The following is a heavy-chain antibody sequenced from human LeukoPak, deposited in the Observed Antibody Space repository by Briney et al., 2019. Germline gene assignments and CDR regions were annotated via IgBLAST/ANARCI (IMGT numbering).Heavy chain of an antibody. Sequence: SETLSLTCTASGGSISSYYWSWIRQPPGKGLEWIGYIYYSGSTNYNPSLKSRVTISVDTSKNQFSLKLSSVTAADTAVYYCARPNYGGHDAFDIWGQGTMVTVSS. D-gene: IGHD4-23*01. CDR3: ARPNYGGHDAFDI. V-gene: IGHV4-59*08. J-gene: IGHJ3*02. CDR1: GGSISSYY. CDR2: IYYSGST.